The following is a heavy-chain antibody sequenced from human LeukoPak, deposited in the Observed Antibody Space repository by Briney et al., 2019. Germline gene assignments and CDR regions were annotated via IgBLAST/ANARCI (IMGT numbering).Heavy chain of an antibody. V-gene: IGHV3-64D*06. CDR3: AREWRVVAATSAAFDI. CDR1: GFTFSSYA. CDR2: ISSNGGST. J-gene: IGHJ3*02. D-gene: IGHD2-15*01. Sequence: GGSLRLSCSASGFTFSSYAMHWVRQAPGKGLEYVSAISSNGGSTYYADSVKGRFTISRDNSKNTLYLQMSSLRAEDTAVYYCAREWRVVAATSAAFDIWGQGTMVTVSS.